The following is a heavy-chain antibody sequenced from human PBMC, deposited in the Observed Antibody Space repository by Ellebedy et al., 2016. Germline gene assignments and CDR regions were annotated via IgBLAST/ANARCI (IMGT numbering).Heavy chain of an antibody. V-gene: IGHV3-33*08. J-gene: IGHJ4*02. Sequence: GESLKISCGASGFTFSSYGMHWVRQAPGKGLEWVAVIWFDGSNKYYADSVKGRFTISRDNSKNTLYLQMNSLRAEDTAVYYCARDRISASGIFDYWGQGTLVTVSS. CDR3: ARDRISASGIFDY. D-gene: IGHD6-13*01. CDR2: IWFDGSNK. CDR1: GFTFSSYG.